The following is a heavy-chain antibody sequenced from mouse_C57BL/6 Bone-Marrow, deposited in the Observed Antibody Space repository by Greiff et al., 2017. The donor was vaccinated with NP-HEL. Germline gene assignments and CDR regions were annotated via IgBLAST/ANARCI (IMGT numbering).Heavy chain of an antibody. J-gene: IGHJ3*01. V-gene: IGHV14-4*01. CDR2: IDPENGDT. CDR3: TLTGFFAY. Sequence: EVQLVESGAELVRPGASVKLSCTASGFNIKDDYMHWVKQRPEQGLEWIGWIDPENGDTEYASKFQGKATITADTSSNTAYLQLSSLTSEDTAVYYCTLTGFFAYWGQGTLVTVSA. CDR1: GFNIKDDY. D-gene: IGHD4-1*01.